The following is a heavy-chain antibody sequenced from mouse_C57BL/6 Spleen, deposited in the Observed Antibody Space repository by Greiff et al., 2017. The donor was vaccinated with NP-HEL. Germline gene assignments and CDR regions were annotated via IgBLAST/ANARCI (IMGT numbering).Heavy chain of an antibody. CDR2: IDPSDSYT. V-gene: IGHV1-50*01. Sequence: VQLQQPGAELVKPGASVKLSCKASGYTFTSYWMQWVKQRPGQGLEWIGEIDPSDSYTNYNQKFKGKATLTVDTSSSTAYMQLSSLTSEDSAVYYCARRLYYGSSDWYFDVWGTGTTVTVSS. J-gene: IGHJ1*03. CDR3: ARRLYYGSSDWYFDV. D-gene: IGHD1-1*01. CDR1: GYTFTSYW.